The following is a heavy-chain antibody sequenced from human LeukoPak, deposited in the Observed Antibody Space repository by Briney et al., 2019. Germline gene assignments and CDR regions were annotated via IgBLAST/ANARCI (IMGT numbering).Heavy chain of an antibody. D-gene: IGHD3-22*01. CDR3: ARRNYYYDSSGYQTPWYFDL. CDR2: IYYSGST. V-gene: IGHV4-30-4*01. Sequence: SETLSLTCTVSGGSISSGDYYWSWIRQPPGKGLEWIGYIYYSGSTYYNPSLKSRVTISVDTSKNQFSLKLSSVTAADTAVYYCARRNYYYDSSGYQTPWYFDLWGCGTLVTVSS. J-gene: IGHJ2*01. CDR1: GGSISSGDYY.